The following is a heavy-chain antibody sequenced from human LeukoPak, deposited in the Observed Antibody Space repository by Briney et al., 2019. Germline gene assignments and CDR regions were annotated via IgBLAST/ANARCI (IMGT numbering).Heavy chain of an antibody. J-gene: IGHJ4*02. CDR3: AKEKGWELLRSYIDF. CDR2: ISFDGTNT. V-gene: IGHV3-30*18. Sequence: GGSLRLSCETSGFTFSSYGMHWVRQAPGKGLQWVAVISFDGTNTVYLDSVKGRFTISRDNSKNTLYLQVNSLTSEDTATYYCAKEKGWELLRSYIDFWGQGTLVTVYS. CDR1: GFTFSSYG. D-gene: IGHD1-26*01.